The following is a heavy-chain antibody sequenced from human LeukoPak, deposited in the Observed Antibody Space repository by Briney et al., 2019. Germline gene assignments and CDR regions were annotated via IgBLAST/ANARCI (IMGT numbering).Heavy chain of an antibody. CDR2: ISGSGEII. V-gene: IGHV3-23*01. CDR3: TKVPAAVPNSVES. D-gene: IGHD2-2*01. Sequence: GGSLRLSCAASGFTFSIIAMSWVRQAPGKGLEWVSGISGSGEIIYYADSVKGRFTISRDNSKNTLYLQMNSLRAEDTAVYSCTKVPAAVPNSVESWGQGTLVIVSP. CDR1: GFTFSIIA. J-gene: IGHJ4*02.